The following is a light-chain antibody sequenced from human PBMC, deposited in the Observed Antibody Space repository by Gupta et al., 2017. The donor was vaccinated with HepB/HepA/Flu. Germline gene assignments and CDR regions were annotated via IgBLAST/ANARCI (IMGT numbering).Light chain of an antibody. CDR3: QQYYGSPST. CDR1: QGISSY. CDR2: ATS. V-gene: IGKV1-8*01. J-gene: IGKJ1*01. Sequence: AIRMTQSPSSFSASTGDRVTITCRASQGISSYLAWYQQKPGKAPKLLIYATSTLQSEVPSRFSGSGSGTDFTLTISCLQSEDFATYYCQQYYGSPSTFGQGTKVEVK.